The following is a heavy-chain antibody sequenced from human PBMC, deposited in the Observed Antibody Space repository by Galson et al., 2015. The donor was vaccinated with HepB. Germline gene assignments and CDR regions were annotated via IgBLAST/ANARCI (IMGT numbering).Heavy chain of an antibody. CDR2: ISYDGSNK. J-gene: IGHJ4*02. CDR3: AGSNLGDFDY. D-gene: IGHD3-16*01. Sequence: SLRLSCAASGFTFSSYAMHWVRQAPGKGLEWVAVISYDGSNKYYADSVTGRFTISRDNSKSTLYLQMNSLRAEETAVYYCAGSNLGDFDYWGQGTLVTVSS. CDR1: GFTFSSYA. V-gene: IGHV3-30*04.